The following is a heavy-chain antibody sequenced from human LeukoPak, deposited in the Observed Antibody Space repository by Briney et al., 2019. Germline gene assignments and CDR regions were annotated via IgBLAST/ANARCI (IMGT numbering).Heavy chain of an antibody. CDR3: ARDPYRIAVAGTDWFDP. J-gene: IGHJ5*02. D-gene: IGHD6-19*01. CDR2: INPNSGGT. CDR1: GYTFTGYC. Sequence: GASVKVSCKASGYTFTGYCMHWVRQAPGQGLEWMGRINPNSGGTNYAQKFQGRVTMTRDTSISTAYMELGRLRSDGTAVYYCARDPYRIAVAGTDWFDPWGQGTLVTVSS. V-gene: IGHV1-2*06.